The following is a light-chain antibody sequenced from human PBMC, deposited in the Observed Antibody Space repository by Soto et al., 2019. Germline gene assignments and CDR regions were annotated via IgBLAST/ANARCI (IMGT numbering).Light chain of an antibody. CDR3: CSYAGTTTLL. V-gene: IGLV2-8*01. CDR1: SSDVGGYNY. CDR2: EAT. J-gene: IGLJ2*01. Sequence: QSVLTQPPSASGSPGQSVTISCTGTSSDVGGYNYVSWYQHHPGKAPKLIIYEATKRPSGVSDRFSGSKSGNTASLTISGLQAADEADYFCCSYAGTTTLLFGGGTKLTVL.